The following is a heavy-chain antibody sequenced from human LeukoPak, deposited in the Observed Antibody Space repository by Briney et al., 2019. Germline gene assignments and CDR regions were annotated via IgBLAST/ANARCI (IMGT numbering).Heavy chain of an antibody. D-gene: IGHD6-13*01. Sequence: PGGSLRLSCAASGFTVSSNYMSWVRQAPGKGLEWVSAISSSGGSTYYADSVKGRFTISRDNSKNTLYLQINSLRAEDTAVYYCAKRIAAAGPYFDYWGQGTLVTVSS. J-gene: IGHJ4*02. CDR3: AKRIAAAGPYFDY. CDR2: ISSSGGST. CDR1: GFTVSSNY. V-gene: IGHV3-23*01.